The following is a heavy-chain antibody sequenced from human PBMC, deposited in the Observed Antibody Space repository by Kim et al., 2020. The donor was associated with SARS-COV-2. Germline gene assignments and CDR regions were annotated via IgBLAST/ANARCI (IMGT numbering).Heavy chain of an antibody. J-gene: IGHJ4*02. CDR2: IKSKTDGGTT. CDR3: TTASGVHCGGDCHPGDY. V-gene: IGHV3-15*01. CDR1: GFTFSNAW. Sequence: GGSLRLSCAASGFTFSNAWMSWVRQAPGKGLEWVGRIKSKTDGGTTDYAAPVKGRFTISRDDSKNTLYLQMNSLKTEDTAVYYCTTASGVHCGGDCHPGDYWGQGTLVTVSS. D-gene: IGHD2-21*02.